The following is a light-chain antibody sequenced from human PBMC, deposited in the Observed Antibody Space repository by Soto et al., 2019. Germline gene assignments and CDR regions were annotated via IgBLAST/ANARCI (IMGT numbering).Light chain of an antibody. CDR2: NAV. V-gene: IGKV3-11*01. CDR3: QQRSGRLT. Sequence: ESVLTQSPATLSLSPGERATLSCRATQTVNNFLAWYQQKPGQVPRLLIYNAVTRAAGIPDRFSGSVSGTDFTLTSSSLEPEDFAVYYCQQRSGRLTFGGGTRVDLK. CDR1: QTVNNF. J-gene: IGKJ4*01.